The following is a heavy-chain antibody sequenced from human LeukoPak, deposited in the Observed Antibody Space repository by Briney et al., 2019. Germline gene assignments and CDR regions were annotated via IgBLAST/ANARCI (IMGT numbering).Heavy chain of an antibody. D-gene: IGHD3-10*01. CDR1: GFTFSDYY. CDR2: ISSSGSTI. CDR3: ASAYGSGSYWYFDL. J-gene: IGHJ2*01. Sequence: GGSLRLSCAASGFTFSDYYMSWIRQAPGKGLEWVSYISSSGSTIYYADSVKGRFTISRDNSKNSLYLQMNSLRAEDTAVYYCASAYGSGSYWYFDLWGRGTLVTVSS. V-gene: IGHV3-11*04.